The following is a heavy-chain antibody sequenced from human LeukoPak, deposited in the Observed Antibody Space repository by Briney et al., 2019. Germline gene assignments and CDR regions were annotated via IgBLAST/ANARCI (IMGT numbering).Heavy chain of an antibody. CDR1: GFTFSNYA. Sequence: GGSLRLSCAASGFTFSNYAMHWVRQAPGKGLEWVAVVFFDGTIQYYADAVKGRFTISRDNSKNTLYLQMNSLRAEDTAVYYCAKDLSPPHFDPWGQGTLVTVSS. CDR3: AKDLSPPHFDP. J-gene: IGHJ5*02. V-gene: IGHV3-30*04. CDR2: VFFDGTIQ. D-gene: IGHD3-9*01.